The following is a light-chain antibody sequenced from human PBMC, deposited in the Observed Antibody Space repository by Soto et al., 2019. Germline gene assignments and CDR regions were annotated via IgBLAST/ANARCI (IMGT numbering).Light chain of an antibody. V-gene: IGLV1-40*01. Sequence: QSVLTQPPSVSGAPGQRVTISCTGSSSNIGAGYEVHWYRQVPGTAPELLMYGNLYRPPRVPDRFSGSKSGASVSLVITGLQAEDEADYHCQSYDSSLSGVVFGGGTKLTVL. J-gene: IGLJ3*02. CDR3: QSYDSSLSGVV. CDR2: GNL. CDR1: SSNIGAGYE.